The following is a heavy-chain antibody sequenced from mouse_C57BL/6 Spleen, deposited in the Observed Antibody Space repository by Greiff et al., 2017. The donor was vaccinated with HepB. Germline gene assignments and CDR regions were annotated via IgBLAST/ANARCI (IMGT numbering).Heavy chain of an antibody. Sequence: QVHLKQSGAELVKPGASVKLSCKASGYTFTSYWMHWVKQRPGRGLEWIGRIDPDGGDTKYNEKFKGKATLTVDKPSSTAYMQLSSLTSEDSAVYYCARSSMYSRYMDYWGQGTTLTVSS. J-gene: IGHJ4*01. CDR1: GYTFTSYW. D-gene: IGHD2-10*02. V-gene: IGHV1-72*01. CDR3: ARSSMYSRYMDY. CDR2: IDPDGGDT.